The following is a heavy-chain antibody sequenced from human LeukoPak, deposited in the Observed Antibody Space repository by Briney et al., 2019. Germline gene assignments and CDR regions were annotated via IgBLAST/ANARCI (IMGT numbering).Heavy chain of an antibody. CDR2: IKPDGSAT. CDR1: GFTFNSDW. J-gene: IGHJ6*02. D-gene: IGHD6-19*01. V-gene: IGHV3-7*05. Sequence: GGSLRLSCSASGFTFNSDWMSWVRQAPGEGLEWVAIIKPDGSATSYVDSVKGRFTISRDNAKNSLSLQMNSLRVEDTAVYFCARGGCVDVCGQGTAVTVSS. CDR3: ARGGCVDV.